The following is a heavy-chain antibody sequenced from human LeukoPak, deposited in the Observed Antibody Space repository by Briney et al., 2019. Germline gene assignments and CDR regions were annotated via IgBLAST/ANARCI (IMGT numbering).Heavy chain of an antibody. Sequence: ASLKVYCKASGYTFTSYDNNWVRQATGQGLELIRWMNPNSGNTGYAQKFQGRVTMTRNTSISTAYMELSSLRSEDTAVYYCARVAFGAVAGDNWFDPWGQGTLVTVSS. D-gene: IGHD6-19*01. CDR3: ARVAFGAVAGDNWFDP. CDR2: MNPNSGNT. J-gene: IGHJ5*02. CDR1: GYTFTSYD. V-gene: IGHV1-8*01.